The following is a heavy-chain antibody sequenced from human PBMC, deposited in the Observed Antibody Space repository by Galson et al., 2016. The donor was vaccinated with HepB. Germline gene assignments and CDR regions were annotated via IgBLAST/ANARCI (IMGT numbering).Heavy chain of an antibody. CDR3: ARDTWTWN. J-gene: IGHJ4*02. Sequence: SLRLSCAASGFTFNTYPMHWVRQAPGKGLEWVAVISYDGSNKYYADSVKGRFTISRDNSKNTVYLQMDSLRAEDTAVYYCARDTWTWNGGQGALVTVSS. V-gene: IGHV3-30*14. CDR1: GFTFNTYP. CDR2: ISYDGSNK. D-gene: IGHD1-1*01.